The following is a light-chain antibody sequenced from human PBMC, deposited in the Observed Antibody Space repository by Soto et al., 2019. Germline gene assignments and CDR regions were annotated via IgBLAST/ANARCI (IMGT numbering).Light chain of an antibody. CDR2: DAS. J-gene: IGKJ4*01. CDR1: QSVSSY. Sequence: EIVLTQSPATLSLSPGERATLSCRASQSVSSYLAWYQQKPGQAPRLLIYDASNRATGIPARFSGSGSGTDFTLTISSLEPEDCAVYYCQQRSNWPLTFGGGT. CDR3: QQRSNWPLT. V-gene: IGKV3-11*01.